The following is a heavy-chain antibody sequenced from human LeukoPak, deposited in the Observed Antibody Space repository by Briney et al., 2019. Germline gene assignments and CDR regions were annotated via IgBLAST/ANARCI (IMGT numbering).Heavy chain of an antibody. D-gene: IGHD2-15*01. Sequence: GGSLRLSCAASGFTFSSYAMSWVRQAPGKGLEWASAISGSGGSTYYADSVKGRFTISRDNSKNTLYLQMNSLRAEDTAVYYCAASPGTKDATAPPCFDYWGQGTLVTVSS. CDR3: AASPGTKDATAPPCFDY. CDR1: GFTFSSYA. CDR2: ISGSGGST. J-gene: IGHJ4*02. V-gene: IGHV3-23*01.